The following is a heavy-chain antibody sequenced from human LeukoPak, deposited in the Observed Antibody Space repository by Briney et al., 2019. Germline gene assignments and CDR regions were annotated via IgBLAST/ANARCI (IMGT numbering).Heavy chain of an antibody. CDR1: GYTFTGYY. CDR2: INPNSGGT. D-gene: IGHD2-15*01. V-gene: IGHV1-2*02. CDR3: AREAYCSGGSCYSYWFDP. J-gene: IGHJ5*02. Sequence: ASVKVSCKASGYTFTGYYMHWVRQAPGQGLEWMGWINPNSGGTNYAQKFQGRVTMTRDTSISTAYMELSRLRSDDTAVYYCAREAYCSGGSCYSYWFDPWGQGTLVTVSS.